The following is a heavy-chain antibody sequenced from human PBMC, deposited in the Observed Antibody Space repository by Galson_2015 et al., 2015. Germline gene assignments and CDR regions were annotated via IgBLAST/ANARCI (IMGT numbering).Heavy chain of an antibody. CDR1: GASISTGGHY. CDR3: ARDANALLANWFDP. D-gene: IGHD4/OR15-4a*01. J-gene: IGHJ5*02. Sequence: TLSLTCTVSGASISTGGHYWSWIRQHPGKGLEWIGYIYYSGSTYYNPSLKSRVTIPVDTSKNQFYLKLSSVTAADTAVYYCARDANALLANWFDPWGQGTLVTVS. V-gene: IGHV4-31*03. CDR2: IYYSGST.